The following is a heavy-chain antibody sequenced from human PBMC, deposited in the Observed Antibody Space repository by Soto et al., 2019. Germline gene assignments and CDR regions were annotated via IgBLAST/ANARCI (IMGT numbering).Heavy chain of an antibody. CDR1: GYTFTNYA. CDR2: RNAYSGDT. CDR3: ARAEKWVTGNMGGY. V-gene: IGHV1-18*04. J-gene: IGHJ4*02. Sequence: QVQLVQSGAEVKKPGASVKVSCAASGYTFTNYAISWVRQAPGQGLEWMGWRNAYSGDTNYAQKLQGRLTMTTDTSTSTAYMELRSMRSDDTAMYYCARAEKWVTGNMGGYWGQGTMVPVSS. D-gene: IGHD1-20*01.